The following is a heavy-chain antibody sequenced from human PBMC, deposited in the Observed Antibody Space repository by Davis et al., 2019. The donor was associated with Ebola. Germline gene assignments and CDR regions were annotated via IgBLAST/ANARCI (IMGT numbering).Heavy chain of an antibody. J-gene: IGHJ6*02. CDR1: GYTFTSYY. CDR3: ARVLRSSYGMDV. Sequence: SVKVSCKASGYTFTSYYMHWVRQAPGQGLEWMGRIIPILGIANYAQKFQGRVTITADKSTSTAYMELSSLRSEDTAVYYCARVLRSSYGMDVWGQGTTVTVSS. V-gene: IGHV1-69*02. D-gene: IGHD3-3*01. CDR2: IIPILGIA.